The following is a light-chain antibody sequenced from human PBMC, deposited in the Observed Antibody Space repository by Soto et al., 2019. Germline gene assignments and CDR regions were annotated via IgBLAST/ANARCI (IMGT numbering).Light chain of an antibody. V-gene: IGKV1-5*01. CDR3: LQHNIYPWT. Sequence: DIQMTQSPSTLSASVGDTVTVPCRASQSVSGWLAWYQQKPGEAPKLLIYDASALPRGVPSRFTGSESGTEFTLTISSLQPEDFATYYCLQHNIYPWTFGQGTKVDIK. CDR1: QSVSGW. CDR2: DAS. J-gene: IGKJ1*01.